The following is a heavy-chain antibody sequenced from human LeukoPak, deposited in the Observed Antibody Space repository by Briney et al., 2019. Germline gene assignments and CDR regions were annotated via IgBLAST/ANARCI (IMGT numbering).Heavy chain of an antibody. V-gene: IGHV1-69*04. CDR1: GGTVSSYA. CDR3: EREEITIFGVVIRSLGY. D-gene: IGHD3-3*01. Sequence: SVKVSCKASGGTVSSYAISWVRQAPGQGLEWMGRIIPIFGIANYAQKFKGRVTITADKSTSPAYMELSSLRSEDTAVYYCEREEITIFGVVIRSLGYWGQGTLVTVSS. J-gene: IGHJ4*02. CDR2: IIPIFGIA.